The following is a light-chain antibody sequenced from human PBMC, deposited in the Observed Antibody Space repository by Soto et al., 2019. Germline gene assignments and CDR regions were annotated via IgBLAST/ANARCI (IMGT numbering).Light chain of an antibody. CDR1: QSISSW. J-gene: IGKJ1*01. Sequence: IQRTQSPSTLSASVRDRVSITSRSSQSISSWLAWYQQKPGKAPKLLIYKASSLESGVPSRFSGSGSGTEFTLTISSLQPDDFATYYCQQYNSYSTFGQGTKVDIK. CDR3: QQYNSYST. CDR2: KAS. V-gene: IGKV1-5*03.